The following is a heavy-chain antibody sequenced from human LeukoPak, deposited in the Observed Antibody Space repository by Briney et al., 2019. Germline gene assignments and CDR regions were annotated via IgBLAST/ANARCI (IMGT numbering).Heavy chain of an antibody. Sequence: GGSLRLSCAASGFTFSSYGMHWVRQAPGKGLEWVAVIWYDGSNKYYADSVKGRFTISRDNSENTLYLQMNSLRAEDTAVYYCARDTSSGSYGRGFDYWGQGTLVTVSS. D-gene: IGHD1-26*01. CDR2: IWYDGSNK. J-gene: IGHJ4*02. CDR1: GFTFSSYG. V-gene: IGHV3-33*01. CDR3: ARDTSSGSYGRGFDY.